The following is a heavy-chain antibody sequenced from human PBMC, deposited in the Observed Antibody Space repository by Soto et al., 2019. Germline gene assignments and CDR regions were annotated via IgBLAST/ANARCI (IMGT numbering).Heavy chain of an antibody. J-gene: IGHJ6*02. V-gene: IGHV3-9*01. D-gene: IGHD3-10*01. Sequence: DVQLAESGGGLVQPGRSLRLSCAASGFTFDDYAMHWVRQPPGKGLEWVSGISWNSGSIGYADSVKGRFTISRDNAKNSLYLQMNSLKTEDTALYYCAKDIRLRYYGSGSLYHYFGMDVWGRGTTVTVSS. CDR3: AKDIRLRYYGSGSLYHYFGMDV. CDR2: ISWNSGSI. CDR1: GFTFDDYA.